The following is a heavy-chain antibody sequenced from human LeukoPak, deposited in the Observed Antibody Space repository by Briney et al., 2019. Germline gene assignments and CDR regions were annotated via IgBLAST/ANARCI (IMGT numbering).Heavy chain of an antibody. CDR2: ISSSSSYI. CDR3: ARGEEWLVNFLDY. Sequence: GGSLRLSCAASGFTFSNYNMNWVRQAPGKGLEWVSSISSSSSYIYYADSVKGRFTISRDNAKNSLYLQMNSLRAEDTAVYYCARGEEWLVNFLDYWGQGTLVTVSS. CDR1: GFTFSNYN. D-gene: IGHD6-19*01. J-gene: IGHJ4*02. V-gene: IGHV3-21*01.